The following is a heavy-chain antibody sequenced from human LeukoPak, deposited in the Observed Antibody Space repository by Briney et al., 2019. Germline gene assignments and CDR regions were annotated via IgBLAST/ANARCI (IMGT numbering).Heavy chain of an antibody. Sequence: PGGSLRLSCAVSGFTLSDHNMDWARQAPGKGLEWVGRTTNKAHSYTTEYAASVKGRSTISRDDSQNSLYLQMNSLKTEDTAVYYCARAPSGLDYWGQGILVTVSS. CDR1: GFTLSDHN. CDR3: ARAPSGLDY. D-gene: IGHD2-15*01. J-gene: IGHJ4*02. V-gene: IGHV3-72*01. CDR2: TTNKAHSYTT.